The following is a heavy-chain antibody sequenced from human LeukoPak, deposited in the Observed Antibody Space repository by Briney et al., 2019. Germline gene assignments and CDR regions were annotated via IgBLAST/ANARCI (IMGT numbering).Heavy chain of an antibody. J-gene: IGHJ6*02. CDR3: ARVKGDQYYYYGMDV. CDR1: GFTFSSYE. Sequence: GGSLRLSCAASGFTFSSYEMNWVRQAPGKGLEWVSYISSSGSTIYYADSVKGRFTISRDNAKNSLYLQMNSLRAEDTAVYYCARVKGDQYYYYGMDVWGQGTTVTVSS. V-gene: IGHV3-48*03. D-gene: IGHD2-21*01. CDR2: ISSSGSTI.